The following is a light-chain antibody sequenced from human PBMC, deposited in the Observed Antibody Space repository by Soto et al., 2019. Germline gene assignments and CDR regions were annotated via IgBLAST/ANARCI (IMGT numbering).Light chain of an antibody. V-gene: IGKV3-20*01. CDR1: QSVSSSY. CDR2: GAS. Sequence: EIVLTHSPGTLSLSPGERVTLSCRASQSVSSSYLAWYQQQPGQAPRLLIYGASSRATGIPDRFSGSGSGTDFALTISRLEPEDFAVYYCQQYGSSPLTFGGGTKV. CDR3: QQYGSSPLT. J-gene: IGKJ4*01.